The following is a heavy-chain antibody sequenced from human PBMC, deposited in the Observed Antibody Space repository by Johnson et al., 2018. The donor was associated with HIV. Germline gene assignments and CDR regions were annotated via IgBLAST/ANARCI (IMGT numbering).Heavy chain of an antibody. CDR3: AKDRGTWYGNDAFDI. CDR1: GFTFSSYG. D-gene: IGHD2-15*01. Sequence: VQVVESGGGVVQPGGSLRLSCAASGFTFSSYGMHWVRQAPGKGLEYVSAISSNGGSTYYANSVKGRFTISRDNSKNTLYLQMNSLRAEDTAVYYCAKDRGTWYGNDAFDIWGQGTMVTVSS. V-gene: IGHV3-64*01. J-gene: IGHJ3*02. CDR2: ISSNGGST.